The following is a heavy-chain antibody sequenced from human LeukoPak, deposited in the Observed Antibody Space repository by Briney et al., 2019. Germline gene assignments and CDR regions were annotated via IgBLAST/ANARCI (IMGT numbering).Heavy chain of an antibody. D-gene: IGHD3-16*02. V-gene: IGHV1-46*01. Sequence: ASVKVSCKASGYTFTNYYIHWVRQAPGQGLEWMGLINPGGDNTDYAQNFQGRVTMTRDTSTSTVYMGLSSLRSEDTAVYYCAKDSLPRPHYFDYWGQGTLVTVSS. CDR2: INPGGDNT. J-gene: IGHJ4*02. CDR3: AKDSLPRPHYFDY. CDR1: GYTFTNYY.